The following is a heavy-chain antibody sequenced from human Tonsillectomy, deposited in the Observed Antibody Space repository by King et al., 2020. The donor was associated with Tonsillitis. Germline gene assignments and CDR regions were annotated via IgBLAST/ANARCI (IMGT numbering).Heavy chain of an antibody. V-gene: IGHV3-21*01. Sequence: VQMVESGGGLVKPGGSLRLSCAVSGFTFSSYTMNWVRQAAGKGLEWVSSISTSSSHIYYVDSVKGRFTISRDNAKNSLYLQTNSLRAEDTAVYYCARDRDFWSTYYLDFDYWGQGTLVTVSS. D-gene: IGHD3-3*01. CDR1: GFTFSSYT. CDR2: ISTSSSHI. CDR3: ARDRDFWSTYYLDFDY. J-gene: IGHJ4*02.